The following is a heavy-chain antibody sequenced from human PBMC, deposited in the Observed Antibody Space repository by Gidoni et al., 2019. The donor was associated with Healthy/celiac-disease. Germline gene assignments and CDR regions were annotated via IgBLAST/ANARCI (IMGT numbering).Heavy chain of an antibody. CDR3: AKAPSGYLLGGNNWFDP. CDR2: ISGSGGST. CDR1: GFTFSSYA. D-gene: IGHD3-22*01. J-gene: IGHJ5*02. V-gene: IGHV3-23*01. Sequence: EVQLLESGGGLVQPGGSLRLSCAASGFTFSSYAMSWVRQAPGKGLEWVSAISGSGGSTYYADSVKGRFTISRDNSKNTLYLQMNSLRAEDTAVYYCAKAPSGYLLGGNNWFDPWGQGTLVTVSS.